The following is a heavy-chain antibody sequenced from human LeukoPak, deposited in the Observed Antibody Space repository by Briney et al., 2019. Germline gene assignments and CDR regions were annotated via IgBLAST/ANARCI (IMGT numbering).Heavy chain of an antibody. D-gene: IGHD6-13*01. CDR2: IYTGGST. Sequence: GGSLRLSFAASGFIVSYNYVSWVRQAPGKGLEWVSTIYTGGSTYYADSVKGRFIISRDNSKNTLYLQMNSLRAEDTAIYYCARGQPRQQVAVYYFDSWGQGTLVSVSS. V-gene: IGHV3-66*01. CDR3: ARGQPRQQVAVYYFDS. CDR1: GFIVSYNY. J-gene: IGHJ4*02.